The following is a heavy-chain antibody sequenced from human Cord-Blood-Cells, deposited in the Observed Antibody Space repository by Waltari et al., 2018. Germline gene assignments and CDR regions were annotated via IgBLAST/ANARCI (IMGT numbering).Heavy chain of an antibody. CDR3: ARGPGRFLEWLLGYYYMDV. CDR1: GGSFSGYY. CDR2: INHSGST. D-gene: IGHD3-3*01. V-gene: IGHV4-34*01. J-gene: IGHJ6*03. Sequence: QVQLQQWGAGLLKPSETLSLHCAVYGGSFSGYYWGWTRQPPGKGLEWLGGINHSGSTNYNPSLKSRVTLSVDTSKNQFSLKLGSVTAADTAVYYCARGPGRFLEWLLGYYYMDVWGKGTTVTVSS.